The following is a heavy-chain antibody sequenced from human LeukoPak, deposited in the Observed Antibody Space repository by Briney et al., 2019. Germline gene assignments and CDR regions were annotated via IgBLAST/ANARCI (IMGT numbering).Heavy chain of an antibody. J-gene: IGHJ4*02. CDR3: AKGACSSTRCFIDY. V-gene: IGHV3-9*03. CDR2: ISRDSGSI. CDR1: GFTFDDFA. Sequence: GRALRLSCAASGFTFDDFAMHWVRQVPGKGLEWVSSISRDSGSIGYADSVKGRFTISRENAKNSLYLQMNSLTAEDMALYYCAKGACSSTRCFIDYWGQGTQVTVSS. D-gene: IGHD2-2*01.